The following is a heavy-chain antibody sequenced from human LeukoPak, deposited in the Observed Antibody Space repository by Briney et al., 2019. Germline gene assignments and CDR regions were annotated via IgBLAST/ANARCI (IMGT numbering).Heavy chain of an antibody. Sequence: GSLRLSCAASGFTFRNYAMHWVRQAPGKGLEWVAFIRYDGSNKYYADSVKGRFTISRDNSKNTLYLQMNSLRAEDTAVYYCAKDVPYSSSWPNYYYYYMDVWGKGTTVTVSS. CDR2: IRYDGSNK. D-gene: IGHD6-13*01. CDR1: GFTFRNYA. J-gene: IGHJ6*03. V-gene: IGHV3-30*02. CDR3: AKDVPYSSSWPNYYYYYMDV.